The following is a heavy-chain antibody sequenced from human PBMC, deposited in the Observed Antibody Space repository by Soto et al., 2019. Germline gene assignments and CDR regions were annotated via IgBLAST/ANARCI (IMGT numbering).Heavy chain of an antibody. V-gene: IGHV3-30-3*01. CDR1: GFTFSSYA. J-gene: IGHJ6*02. Sequence: QVQLVESGGGVVQPGRSLRLFCAASGFTFSSYAMHWVRQAPGKGLEWVAVISYDGSNKYYADSVKGRFTISRDNSKNTLYLQMNSLRAEDTAVYYCARDAFRGIAVAGTTYYYYGMDVWGQGTTVTVSS. D-gene: IGHD6-19*01. CDR3: ARDAFRGIAVAGTTYYYYGMDV. CDR2: ISYDGSNK.